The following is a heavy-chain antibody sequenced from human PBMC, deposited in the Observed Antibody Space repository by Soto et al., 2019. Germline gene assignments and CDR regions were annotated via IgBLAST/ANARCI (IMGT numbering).Heavy chain of an antibody. CDR1: GLTFSSYA. CDR2: IGGSGTNT. V-gene: IGHV3-23*01. Sequence: EVQLLDSGGGLVQPGGSLRLSCVASGLTFSSYAMSWVRQVPGKGLEWVSLIGGSGTNTYYADSVKGRFTISRDNSKNTLYLEMNSLRAEDTAVYYCAKVAHGDSFDYWGQGTPVTVSS. D-gene: IGHD4-17*01. CDR3: AKVAHGDSFDY. J-gene: IGHJ4*02.